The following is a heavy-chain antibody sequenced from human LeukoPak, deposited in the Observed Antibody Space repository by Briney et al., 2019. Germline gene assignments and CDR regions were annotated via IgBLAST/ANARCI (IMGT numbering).Heavy chain of an antibody. CDR1: GFSLTNFD. Sequence: GESLRLSCAASGFSLTNFDMNWIRQAPGKGLEWVSFFSVRYNVIYYADSVKGRFTVSRDEAKNSLYLQMNSLRAEDTALYYCARDLPVAAADFWGQGTLVTVSS. J-gene: IGHJ4*02. CDR3: ARDLPVAAADF. V-gene: IGHV3-48*01. CDR2: FSVRYNVI. D-gene: IGHD6-13*01.